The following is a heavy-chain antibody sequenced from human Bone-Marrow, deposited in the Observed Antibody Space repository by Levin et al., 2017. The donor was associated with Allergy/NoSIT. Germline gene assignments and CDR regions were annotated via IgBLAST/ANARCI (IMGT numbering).Heavy chain of an antibody. Sequence: GASVKVSCKASGYTFVSYGISWVRQAPGQGLEWMGWISGNNGDTKYAQKLQGRVTMTIDTSTSTAYMELRSLRSDDTAVYYCARDTYMVQLLYFFYYHMDVWGEGTAVTISS. V-gene: IGHV1-18*01. CDR2: ISGNNGDT. J-gene: IGHJ6*03. CDR1: GYTFVSYG. D-gene: IGHD3-10*01. CDR3: ARDTYMVQLLYFFYYHMDV.